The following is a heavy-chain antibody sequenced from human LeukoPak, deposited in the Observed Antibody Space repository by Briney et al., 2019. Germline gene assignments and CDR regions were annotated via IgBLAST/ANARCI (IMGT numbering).Heavy chain of an antibody. CDR2: ISYDGSNK. CDR3: AGSSTSCYLSCYYYGMDV. V-gene: IGHV3-30-3*01. D-gene: IGHD2-2*01. CDR1: GFTFSSYA. Sequence: GGSLRLSCAASGFTFSSYAMHWVRQDPGKGLEWVAVISYDGSNKYYADSVKGRFTISRDNSKNTLYLQMNSLRAEDTAVYYCAGSSTSCYLSCYYYGMDVWGQGTTVTVSS. J-gene: IGHJ6*02.